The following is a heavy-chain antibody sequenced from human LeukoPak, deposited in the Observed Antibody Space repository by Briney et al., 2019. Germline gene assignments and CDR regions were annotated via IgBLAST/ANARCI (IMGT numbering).Heavy chain of an antibody. D-gene: IGHD6-13*01. CDR2: ISSSSSYI. J-gene: IGHJ4*02. CDR1: GFTFSSYS. V-gene: IGHV3-21*01. CDR3: ARDRPFYSSSSPHGY. Sequence: GGSLRLSCAASGFTFSSYSMNWVRQAPGKGLEWVSSISSSSSYIYYADSVKGRFTISRDNAKNSLYLQMNSLRAEDTAVYYCARDRPFYSSSSPHGYWGQGTLVTVSS.